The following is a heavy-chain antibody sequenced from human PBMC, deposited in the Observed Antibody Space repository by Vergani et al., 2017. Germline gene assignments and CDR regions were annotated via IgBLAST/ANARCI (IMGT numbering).Heavy chain of an antibody. J-gene: IGHJ5*02. CDR3: ARGKYDFWSGYYWARFDP. V-gene: IGHV4-34*01. D-gene: IGHD3-3*01. CDR1: GGSFSGYY. Sequence: QVQLQQWGAGLLKPSETLSLTCAVYGGSFSGYYWSWIRQPPGKGLGWIGEINHSGSTNYNPSLKTRVTISVDTSKNQFSLKLSSVTAADTAVYYCARGKYDFWSGYYWARFDPWGQGTLVTVSS. CDR2: INHSGST.